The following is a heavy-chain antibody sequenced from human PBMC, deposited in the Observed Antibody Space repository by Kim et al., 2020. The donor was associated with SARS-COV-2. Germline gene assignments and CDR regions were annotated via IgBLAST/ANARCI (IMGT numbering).Heavy chain of an antibody. CDR3: ATVRRFLEWPREGSWWFDP. CDR1: GYTLTELS. D-gene: IGHD3-3*01. Sequence: ASVKVSCKVSGYTLTELSMHWVRQAPGKGLEWMGGFDPEDGETIYAQKFQGRVTMTEDTSTDTAYMELSSLRSEDTAVYYCATVRRFLEWPREGSWWFDPWGQGTLVTVSS. V-gene: IGHV1-24*01. CDR2: FDPEDGET. J-gene: IGHJ5*02.